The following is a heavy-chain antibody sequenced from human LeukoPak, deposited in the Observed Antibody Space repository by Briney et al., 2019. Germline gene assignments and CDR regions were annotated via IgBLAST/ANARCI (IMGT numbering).Heavy chain of an antibody. Sequence: GGSLRLSCAASGFTFSSYSMNWVRQAPGKGLEWVAVISYDGSNKYYADSVKGRFTISRDNSKNTLNLHMNSLRAEDTAVYYCAKDPTHYRVWDYYETIGLSYWGQGTLVTVSS. CDR1: GFTFSSYS. V-gene: IGHV3-30*18. D-gene: IGHD3-22*01. CDR2: ISYDGSNK. CDR3: AKDPTHYRVWDYYETIGLSY. J-gene: IGHJ4*02.